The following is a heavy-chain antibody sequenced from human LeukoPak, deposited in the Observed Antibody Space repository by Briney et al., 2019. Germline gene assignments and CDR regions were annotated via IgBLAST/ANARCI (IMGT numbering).Heavy chain of an antibody. CDR2: IRYDGSNK. V-gene: IGHV3-30*02. J-gene: IGHJ4*02. CDR1: GFTFSSYG. Sequence: GGSLRLSCAASGFTFSSYGMHWVRQAPGKGLEWVAFIRYDGSNKYYADSVKGRLTISRDNSKNALYLQMNSLRAEDTAVYYCAKNRYSYGPFDYWGQGTLVTISS. D-gene: IGHD5-18*01. CDR3: AKNRYSYGPFDY.